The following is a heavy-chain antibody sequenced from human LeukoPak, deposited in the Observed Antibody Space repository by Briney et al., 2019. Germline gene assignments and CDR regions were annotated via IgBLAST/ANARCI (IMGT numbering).Heavy chain of an antibody. CDR3: ARRGSSCFDV. V-gene: IGHV3-7*01. CDR2: IKPGGSEI. Sequence: GGSLRLSCAASGFTFSSYGMHWVRQAPGKGLEWVADIKPGGSEIHYVDSVKGRFTISRDNAKNSLYLQMNSLRVDDTAVYYCARRGSSCFDVWGQGTMVTVSS. CDR1: GFTFSSYG. J-gene: IGHJ3*01. D-gene: IGHD6-13*01.